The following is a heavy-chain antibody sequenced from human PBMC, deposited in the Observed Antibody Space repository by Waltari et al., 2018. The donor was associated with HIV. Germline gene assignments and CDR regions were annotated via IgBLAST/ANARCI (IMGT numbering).Heavy chain of an antibody. V-gene: IGHV1-18*01. J-gene: IGHJ6*02. CDR2: ISAYNGNT. D-gene: IGHD2-2*01. Sequence: QVQLVQSGAEVKKPGASVKVSCKASGYTFTSSGISWLRQAPGQGLEWMGWISAYNGNTNYAQKLQGRVTMTTDTSTSTAYMELRSLRSDDTAVYYCARSLGYCSSTSCYLRPLYGMDVWGQGTTVTVSS. CDR1: GYTFTSSG. CDR3: ARSLGYCSSTSCYLRPLYGMDV.